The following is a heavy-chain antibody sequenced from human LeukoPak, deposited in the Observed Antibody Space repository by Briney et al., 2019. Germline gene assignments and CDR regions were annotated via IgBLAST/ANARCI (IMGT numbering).Heavy chain of an antibody. CDR2: VNSDGSTT. CDR1: GFTFSSYW. V-gene: IGHV3-74*01. CDR3: ARDFDSSAVTGY. J-gene: IGHJ4*02. D-gene: IGHD6-19*01. Sequence: GGSLRLSCAASGFTFSSYWMHWVRQVPGKGLVWVSRVNSDGSTTTYADSVKGRFTISRDNAKNTLYLQMNNLRAEDTALYYCARDFDSSAVTGYWGQGTLVIVSS.